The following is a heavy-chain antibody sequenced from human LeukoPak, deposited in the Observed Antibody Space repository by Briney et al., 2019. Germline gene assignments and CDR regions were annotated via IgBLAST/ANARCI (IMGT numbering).Heavy chain of an antibody. V-gene: IGHV5-51*01. J-gene: IGHJ5*02. D-gene: IGHD3-10*01. CDR3: ARAYYYGSGSYFVGWFDP. CDR2: IYPGDSDT. Sequence: GESLKISCKGSGYSFTSNWIGWVRQMPGKGLEWMGIIYPGDSDTRYSPSFQGQVTISADKSISTAYLQWSSLKASGTAMYYCARAYYYGSGSYFVGWFDPWGQGTLVTVSS. CDR1: GYSFTSNW.